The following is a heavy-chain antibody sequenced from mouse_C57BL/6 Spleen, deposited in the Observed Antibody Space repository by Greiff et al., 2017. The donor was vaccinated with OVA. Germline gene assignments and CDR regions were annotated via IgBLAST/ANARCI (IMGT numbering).Heavy chain of an antibody. CDR2: ISYDGSN. J-gene: IGHJ1*03. CDR3: ARDRWYFDV. Sequence: EVKVEESGPGLVKPSQSLSLTCSVTGYSITSGYYWNWIRQFPGNKLEWMGYISYDGSNNYNPSLKNRISITRDTSKNQFFLKLNSVTTEDTATYYCARDRWYFDVWGTGTTVTVSS. V-gene: IGHV3-6*01. CDR1: GYSITSGYY.